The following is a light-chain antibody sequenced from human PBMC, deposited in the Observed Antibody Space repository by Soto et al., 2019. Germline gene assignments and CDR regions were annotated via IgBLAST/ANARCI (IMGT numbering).Light chain of an antibody. CDR2: EVS. V-gene: IGLV2-14*01. J-gene: IGLJ2*01. CDR3: SSYTASSTPHVL. Sequence: QSALTQPASVSGSPGQSITISCTGTSSDVGGYNYVSWYQQLPGKAPKLMIYEVSNRPSGVSDRFSGSKSDNTASLTISGLQAEDEADYYCSSYTASSTPHVLFGGGTQLTVL. CDR1: SSDVGGYNY.